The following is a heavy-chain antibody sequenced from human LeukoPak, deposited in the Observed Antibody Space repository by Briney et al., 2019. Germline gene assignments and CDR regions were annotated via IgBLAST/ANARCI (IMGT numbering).Heavy chain of an antibody. V-gene: IGHV3-7*03. Sequence: GGSLRLSCTASGFTFSTHWMTWVRQPPGKGLEWVANIKEDGSVKYYVDSVKGRFTISRDNTKNALYLQMNSLRADDTAVYFCARDSTWQLDYWGQGTLVTVSS. CDR2: IKEDGSVK. CDR1: GFTFSTHW. J-gene: IGHJ4*02. D-gene: IGHD5-12*01. CDR3: ARDSTWQLDY.